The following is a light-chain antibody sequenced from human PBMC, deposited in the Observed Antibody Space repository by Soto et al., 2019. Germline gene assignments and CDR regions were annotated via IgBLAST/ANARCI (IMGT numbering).Light chain of an antibody. Sequence: EIVLTQSPGTLSLSPGERATLSCRASQSVRSSYLAWYQQKPGQAPRPLIYGASSRATGIPDRFSGSGSGTDFTLTICRLEPEDFAVYYCQQYGSSPGYTFGQGTKLEIK. CDR2: GAS. CDR3: QQYGSSPGYT. V-gene: IGKV3-20*01. J-gene: IGKJ2*01. CDR1: QSVRSSY.